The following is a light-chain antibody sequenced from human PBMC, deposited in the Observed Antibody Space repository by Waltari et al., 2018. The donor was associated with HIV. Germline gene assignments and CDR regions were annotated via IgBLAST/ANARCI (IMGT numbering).Light chain of an antibody. Sequence: QSALTQPRSVSGSPGQSVTISCTGTSSDVGGSNSVSWYQQHPGKAPKLMIYDVSKRPSGVPDRFSGSKSGNTASLTISGLQAEDEADYYCCSYAGSYTGVFGGGTKLTVL. CDR3: CSYAGSYTGV. V-gene: IGLV2-11*01. J-gene: IGLJ2*01. CDR2: DVS. CDR1: SSDVGGSNS.